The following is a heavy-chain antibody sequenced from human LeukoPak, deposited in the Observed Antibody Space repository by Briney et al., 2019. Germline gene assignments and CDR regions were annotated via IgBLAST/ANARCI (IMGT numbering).Heavy chain of an antibody. CDR3: AKGGKYCGGDCFDY. Sequence: GGSLRFSCAASGFTFSSYGMHWVRQAPGKGLEWVAVIWYGGSNKYYADSVKGRFTISRDNSKNTLYLQMNSLRAEDTAVYYCAKGGKYCGGDCFDYWGQGTLVTVSS. CDR1: GFTFSSYG. D-gene: IGHD2-21*01. V-gene: IGHV3-30*02. CDR2: IWYGGSNK. J-gene: IGHJ4*02.